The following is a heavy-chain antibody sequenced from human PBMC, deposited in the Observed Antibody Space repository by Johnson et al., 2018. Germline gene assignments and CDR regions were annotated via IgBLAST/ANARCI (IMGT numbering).Heavy chain of an antibody. CDR1: GFSFSRFG. D-gene: IGHD6-13*01. CDR2: ITSTSSHI. CDR3: ARWAAAAGYYYMDV. J-gene: IGHJ6*03. Sequence: VQLVQSGGGLVKPGGSLRLSCAASGFSFSRFGMNWVRQAPGKGLEWVSSITSTSSHIYYEDSVKGRFTISRDNAKNSLYLQMNSRRAEDWAVYSCARWAAAAGYYYMDVWGKGTTVTVSS. V-gene: IGHV3-21*01.